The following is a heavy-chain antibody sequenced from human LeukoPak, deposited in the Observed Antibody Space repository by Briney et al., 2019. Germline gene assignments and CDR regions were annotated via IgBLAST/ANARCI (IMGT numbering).Heavy chain of an antibody. V-gene: IGHV3-66*02. CDR3: ARGGGYDLEDFYYYYMDV. Sequence: PGGALRLSCVASGFSVSDSYVSWVRQAPRRGLEWVSLYAGGSTNYADSVKGRFTLSRDKSKNTLYLRMNSLRPEDTAVYYCARGGGYDLEDFYYYYMDVWGKGTTVIVSS. J-gene: IGHJ6*03. CDR1: GFSVSDSY. D-gene: IGHD5-12*01. CDR2: YAGGST.